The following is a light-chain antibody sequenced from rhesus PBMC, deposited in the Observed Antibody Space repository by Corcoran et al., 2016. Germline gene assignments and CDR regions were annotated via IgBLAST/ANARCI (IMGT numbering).Light chain of an antibody. J-gene: IGKJ4*01. Sequence: DIVMTQTPLSLPVTPGEPASIPCRSSQSLLHSDGYTYLDWYLQKPGQSPQVLSYLGSKRACGVPVRFSGNGSVTYFILKIGRVEAEDVGVYYCMQGTQLPPTFGGGTKVAIK. CDR3: MQGTQLPPT. CDR1: QSLLHSDGYTY. V-gene: IGKV2-78*01. CDR2: LGS.